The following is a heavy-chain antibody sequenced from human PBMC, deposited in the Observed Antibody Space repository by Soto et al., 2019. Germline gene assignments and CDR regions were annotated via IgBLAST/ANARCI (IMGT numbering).Heavy chain of an antibody. V-gene: IGHV4-59*01. Sequence: SETLSLTCTVSGGSISSYYWSWIRQPPGKGLEWIGYIYYSGSTNYNPSLKSRVTISVDTSKNQFSLKLSSVTAADTAVYYCARGAVAGPMAEYFQHWGQDTLVTVSS. CDR3: ARGAVAGPMAEYFQH. J-gene: IGHJ1*01. CDR2: IYYSGST. CDR1: GGSISSYY. D-gene: IGHD6-19*01.